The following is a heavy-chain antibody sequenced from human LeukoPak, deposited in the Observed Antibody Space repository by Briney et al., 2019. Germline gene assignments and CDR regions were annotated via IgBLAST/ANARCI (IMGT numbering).Heavy chain of an antibody. CDR1: GGSISSYY. CDR2: IYTSGST. CDR3: ARADYSNYVAYNWFDP. V-gene: IGHV4-4*08. D-gene: IGHD4-11*01. Sequence: PSETLSLTCTVSGGSISSYYWSWIRQPPGKGLEWIGRIYTSGSTNYNPSLKSRVTISVDTSKNQFSLKLSSVTAADTAVYYCARADYSNYVAYNWFDPWGQGTLVTVSS. J-gene: IGHJ5*02.